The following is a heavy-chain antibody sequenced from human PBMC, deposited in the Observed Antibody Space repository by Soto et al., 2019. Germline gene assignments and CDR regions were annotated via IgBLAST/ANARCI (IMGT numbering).Heavy chain of an antibody. CDR3: AGGYSYGYGMDV. J-gene: IGHJ6*02. CDR1: GFTFTRYS. D-gene: IGHD5-18*01. V-gene: IGHV3-21*01. Sequence: GESLKISCAASGFTFTRYSMNWVRQAPGKGLEWVSSISSTTNYIYYADSVKGRFTISRDNAKNSLYLQMNSLRAEDTAVYYCAGGYSYGYGMDVWGQGTTVTVSS. CDR2: ISSTTNYI.